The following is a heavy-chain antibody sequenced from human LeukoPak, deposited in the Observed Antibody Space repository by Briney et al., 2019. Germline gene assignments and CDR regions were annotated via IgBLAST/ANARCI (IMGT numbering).Heavy chain of an antibody. V-gene: IGHV4-30-4*08. Sequence: LRLSCAASGFTVSSNYMSWVRQPPGKGLEWIGYIYYSGSTYYNPSLKSRVTISVDTSKNQFSLKLSSVTASDTAVYYCARASTVVTWFDPWGQGTLVTVSS. D-gene: IGHD4-23*01. CDR3: ARASTVVTWFDP. J-gene: IGHJ5*02. CDR1: GFTVSSNY. CDR2: IYYSGST.